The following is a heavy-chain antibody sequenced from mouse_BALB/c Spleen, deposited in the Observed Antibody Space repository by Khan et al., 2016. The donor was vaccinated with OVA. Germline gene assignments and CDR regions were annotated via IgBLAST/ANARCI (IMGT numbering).Heavy chain of an antibody. D-gene: IGHD1-1*01. Sequence: GQRQESGPSLVKPSQTLSLTCSVTGDSITSGYWNWIRKFPENKLEYMGYIIYTGYTYYNPSLQSRISITRHTSKNQYYLQWNSGTDEDTAKYYCARSTSRYAFGDRGQWTLVTVSA. CDR2: IIYTGYT. V-gene: IGHV3-8*02. CDR3: ARSTSRYAFGD. CDR1: GDSITSGY. J-gene: IGHJ3*02.